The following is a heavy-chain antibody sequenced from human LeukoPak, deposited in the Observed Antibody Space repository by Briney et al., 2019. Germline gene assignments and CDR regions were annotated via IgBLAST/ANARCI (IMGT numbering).Heavy chain of an antibody. V-gene: IGHV1-18*01. CDR2: ISAYNGNT. CDR1: GYTFTSYG. D-gene: IGHD3-3*01. Sequence: ASVKVSCKASGYTFTSYGISWVRQAPGQGLEWMGWISAYNGNTNYAQKLQGRVTMTTGTSTSTAYMELRSLRSDDTAVYYCARDSTYDFWSGSDPSSDAFDIWGQGTMVTVSS. J-gene: IGHJ3*02. CDR3: ARDSTYDFWSGSDPSSDAFDI.